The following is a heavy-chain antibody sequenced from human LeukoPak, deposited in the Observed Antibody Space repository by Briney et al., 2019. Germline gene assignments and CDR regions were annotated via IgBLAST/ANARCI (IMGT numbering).Heavy chain of an antibody. CDR2: IYNSGSI. Sequence: PSETLSLTCTVSGGSVSSGGYYWSWIRQPPGKRLEWIGYIYNSGSIKYNPSLKSRVTISEDTSNNQFSLKLSSMTAADTAVYYCARAVVVIGAPRFDPWGQGTLVTVSS. CDR3: ARAVVVIGAPRFDP. J-gene: IGHJ5*02. CDR1: GGSVSSGGYY. V-gene: IGHV4-61*08. D-gene: IGHD2-15*01.